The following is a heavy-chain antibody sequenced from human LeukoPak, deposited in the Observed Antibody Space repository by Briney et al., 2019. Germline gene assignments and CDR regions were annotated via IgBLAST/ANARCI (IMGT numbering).Heavy chain of an antibody. V-gene: IGHV3-30-3*01. CDR3: ARSIDVPYYYYGMDV. CDR2: ISYDGSNK. J-gene: IGHJ6*02. CDR1: GFTFSSYA. D-gene: IGHD2-2*01. Sequence: GGSLRLSCAASGFTFSSYAMHWVRQAPGKGLEWVAVISYDGSNKYYADSVKGRFTISRDNSKNTLYLQMSSLRAEDTAVYYCARSIDVPYYYYGMDVWGRGTTVTVSS.